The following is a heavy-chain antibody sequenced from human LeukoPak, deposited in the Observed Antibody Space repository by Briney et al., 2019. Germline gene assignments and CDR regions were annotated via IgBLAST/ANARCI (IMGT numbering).Heavy chain of an antibody. CDR3: ARWINDFWSGYYAGFDY. D-gene: IGHD3-3*01. Sequence: PSETLSLTCAVYGGSFSGYYWSWIRQPPGKGLEWIGEINHSGSTNYNPSLKSRVTISVDTSKNQFSLKLSSVTAADTAVYYCARWINDFWSGYYAGFDYWGQGTLVTVSS. J-gene: IGHJ4*02. CDR1: GGSFSGYY. V-gene: IGHV4-34*01. CDR2: INHSGST.